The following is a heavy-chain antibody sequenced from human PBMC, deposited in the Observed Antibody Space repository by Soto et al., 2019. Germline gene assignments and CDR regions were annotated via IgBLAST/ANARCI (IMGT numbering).Heavy chain of an antibody. Sequence: GESLKISCKGSGYSFTSYWISWVRQMPWKGLEWMGRIDPSDSYTNYSPSFQGHVTISADKSISTAYLQWSSLKASDTAMYYCASAVGGSYYYYYGMDVWGQGTTVTVS. V-gene: IGHV5-10-1*01. J-gene: IGHJ6*02. D-gene: IGHD1-26*01. CDR1: GYSFTSYW. CDR3: ASAVGGSYYYYYGMDV. CDR2: IDPSDSYT.